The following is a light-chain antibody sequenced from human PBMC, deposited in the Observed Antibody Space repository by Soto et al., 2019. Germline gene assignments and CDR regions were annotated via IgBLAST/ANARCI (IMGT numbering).Light chain of an antibody. J-gene: IGKJ1*01. CDR3: QQYNDRWT. V-gene: IGKV1-5*03. Sequence: DIQMTQSPSTLSASVGDRVTITCRASQSISRWLAWYQQKPGKAPNLLIYKASTLQSGVPSRFSGGGSGTEFTLTISSLHPDDCGTYYCQQYNDRWTFGQGTKVDIK. CDR2: KAS. CDR1: QSISRW.